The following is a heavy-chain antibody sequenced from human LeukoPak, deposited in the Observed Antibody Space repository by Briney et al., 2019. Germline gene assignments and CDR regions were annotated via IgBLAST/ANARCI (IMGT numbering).Heavy chain of an antibody. J-gene: IGHJ6*02. CDR1: GYTFTSYG. D-gene: IGHD3-3*01. V-gene: IGHV1-18*01. CDR2: ISAYNGNT. Sequence: ASVTVSCTASGYTFTSYGISWVRQAPGQGLEWMGWISAYNGNTNYAQKLQGRVTMTTDTSTSTAYMELRSLRSDDTAVYYCARDPAVYYDFWSTPRYGMDVWGQGTTVTVSS. CDR3: ARDPAVYYDFWSTPRYGMDV.